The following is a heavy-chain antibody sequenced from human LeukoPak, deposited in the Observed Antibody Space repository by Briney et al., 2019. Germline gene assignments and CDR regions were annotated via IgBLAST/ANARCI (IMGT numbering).Heavy chain of an antibody. D-gene: IGHD5-18*01. J-gene: IGHJ1*01. Sequence: SETLSPTCTVSGGSISSGGYYWSWIRQHPGKGLEWIGYIYYSGSTNYNPSLKSRVTISVDTSKNQFSLKLSSVTAADTAVYYCARGEDSYGEHDAEYFHHWGQGTLVTVSS. CDR3: ARGEDSYGEHDAEYFHH. V-gene: IGHV4-61*08. CDR2: IYYSGST. CDR1: GGSISSGGYY.